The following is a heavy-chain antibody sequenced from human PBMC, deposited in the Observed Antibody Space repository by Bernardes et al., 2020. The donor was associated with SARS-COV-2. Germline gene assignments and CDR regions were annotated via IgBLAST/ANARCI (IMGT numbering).Heavy chain of an antibody. CDR2: IGGDGNT. D-gene: IGHD2-15*01. CDR1: GFSFSPNA. CDR3: AKDVFWWQLDS. J-gene: IGHJ4*02. V-gene: IGHV3-23*01. Sequence: GGSLRLSCAASGFSFSPNAMSWVRQAPGKGLEWVSGIGGDGNTHYADSVRGRFSISRDNSNNMLFLQIDSLRAEDTAMYYCAKDVFWWQLDSWGQGALVTVSS.